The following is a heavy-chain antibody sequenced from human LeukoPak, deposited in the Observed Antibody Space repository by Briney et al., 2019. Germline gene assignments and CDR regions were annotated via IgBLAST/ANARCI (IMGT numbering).Heavy chain of an antibody. Sequence: GASVKVSCKASGYMFTSYAMNWVRQAPGQGLEWVGWINTNTGNPTFAQGFTGRFVFSLDTSVSAAYLQISSLKAEDTAVYYCARVGRYRNSDYYMDVWGKGTTVTVSS. CDR1: GYMFTSYA. D-gene: IGHD2/OR15-2a*01. V-gene: IGHV7-4-1*02. CDR2: INTNTGNP. J-gene: IGHJ6*03. CDR3: ARVGRYRNSDYYMDV.